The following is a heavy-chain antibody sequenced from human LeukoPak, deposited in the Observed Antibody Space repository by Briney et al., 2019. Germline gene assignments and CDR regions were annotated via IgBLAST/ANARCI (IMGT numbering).Heavy chain of an antibody. CDR1: GGSISSYY. Sequence: SETLSLTCTVSGGSISSYYWSWIRQPPGKGLEWIGYIYYSGSTNYNPSLKSRVTISVDTSKNQFSLKLSSVTAAATAVYYCARGVALGYSSSWYDYWGQGTLVTVSS. V-gene: IGHV4-59*01. CDR3: ARGVALGYSSSWYDY. CDR2: IYYSGST. J-gene: IGHJ4*02. D-gene: IGHD6-6*01.